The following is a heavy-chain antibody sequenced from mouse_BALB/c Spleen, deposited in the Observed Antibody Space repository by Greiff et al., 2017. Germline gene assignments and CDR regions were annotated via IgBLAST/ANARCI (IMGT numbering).Heavy chain of an antibody. CDR3: ARSGDYDGGTWFAY. D-gene: IGHD2-4*01. CDR2: IYPGDGDT. CDR1: GYAFSSSW. V-gene: IGHV1-82*01. Sequence: QVQLQQSGPELVKPGASVKISCKASGYAFSSSWMNWVKQRPGQGLEWIGRIYPGDGDTNYNGKFKGKATLTADKSSSTAYMQLSSLTSVDSAVYFCARSGDYDGGTWFAYWGQGTLVTVSA. J-gene: IGHJ3*01.